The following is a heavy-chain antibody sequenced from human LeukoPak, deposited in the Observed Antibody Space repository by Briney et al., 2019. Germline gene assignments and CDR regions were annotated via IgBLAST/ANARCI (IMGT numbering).Heavy chain of an antibody. D-gene: IGHD6-13*01. CDR2: INPNSGGT. Sequence: ASVKVSCNASGYTFTGYYMHWVRQAPGQGLEWMGWINPNSGGTNYAQKFQGRVTMTRDTSISTAYMELSRLRFDDTAVYYCARDFINPGYSSSWYELNWFDPWGQGTLVTVS. J-gene: IGHJ5*02. CDR1: GYTFTGYY. V-gene: IGHV1-2*02. CDR3: ARDFINPGYSSSWYELNWFDP.